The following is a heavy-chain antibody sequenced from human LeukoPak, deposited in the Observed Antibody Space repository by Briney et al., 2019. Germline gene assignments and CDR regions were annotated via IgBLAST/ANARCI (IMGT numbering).Heavy chain of an antibody. V-gene: IGHV3-33*01. CDR3: ARDDDYGAPFDY. D-gene: IGHD4-17*01. CDR2: IWYDGSNK. CDR1: GFTFSSYG. Sequence: GGSLRLSCAASGFTFSSYGMHWVRQASGKGLEWVAVIWYDGSNKYYADSVKGRFTISRDNSKNTLYLQMNSLRAEDTAVYYCARDDDYGAPFDYWGQGTLVTVSS. J-gene: IGHJ4*02.